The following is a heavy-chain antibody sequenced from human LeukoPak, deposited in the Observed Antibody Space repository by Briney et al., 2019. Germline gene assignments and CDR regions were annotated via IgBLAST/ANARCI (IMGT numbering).Heavy chain of an antibody. J-gene: IGHJ4*02. Sequence: GGSLRLSCAASGFTFSSYAMSWVRQAPGKGLEWVSAISGSGGSTYYADSVKGRFTVSRDNSKNTLDLQMNSLRAEDPAVYYCAKGMYYASSGYPNWGQGTLVTVSS. CDR3: AKGMYYASSGYPN. V-gene: IGHV3-23*01. CDR1: GFTFSSYA. D-gene: IGHD3-22*01. CDR2: ISGSGGST.